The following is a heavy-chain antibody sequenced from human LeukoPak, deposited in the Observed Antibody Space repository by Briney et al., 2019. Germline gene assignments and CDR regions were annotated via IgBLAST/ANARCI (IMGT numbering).Heavy chain of an antibody. CDR1: GFTFSSYW. D-gene: IGHD1-26*01. J-gene: IGHJ4*02. V-gene: IGHV3-7*01. CDR3: ARDASGSFYDY. Sequence: GGSLRLSCAAPGFTFSSYWMTWVRQAPGKGLEWVANINQDGSERYYVDSVKGRFTISRDNAKNSLYLQIDSLRAEDTAMYYCARDASGSFYDYWGQGTLVTVSS. CDR2: INQDGSER.